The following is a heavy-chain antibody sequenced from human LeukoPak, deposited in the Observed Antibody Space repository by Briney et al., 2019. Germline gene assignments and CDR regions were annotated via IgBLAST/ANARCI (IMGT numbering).Heavy chain of an antibody. J-gene: IGHJ6*03. CDR3: ARDGATMIVVVTSYYMDV. CDR2: ISSSSSYI. D-gene: IGHD3-22*01. Sequence: GGSLRLSCAASGFTFSSYSMNWVRQAPGKGLEWVSSISSSSSYIYYADSVKGRFTISRDNAKNSLCLQMNSLRAEDTAVYYCARDGATMIVVVTSYYMDVWGKGTTVTVSS. CDR1: GFTFSSYS. V-gene: IGHV3-21*01.